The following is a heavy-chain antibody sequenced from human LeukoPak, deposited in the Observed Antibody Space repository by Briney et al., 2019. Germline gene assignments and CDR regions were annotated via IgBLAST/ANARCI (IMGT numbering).Heavy chain of an antibody. CDR2: IYPGDSDT. V-gene: IGHV5-51*01. CDR3: ARPYSTGWYYFDQ. J-gene: IGHJ4*02. Sequence: GESLKISCKGSEYTFSTSWIGWVRQMPGKGLEWMAIIYPGDSDTRYSPSFQGQVTISADKSISTAYLQLSSLKASDTAMYYCARPYSTGWYYFDQWGQGTLVTVSS. CDR1: EYTFSTSW. D-gene: IGHD6-19*01.